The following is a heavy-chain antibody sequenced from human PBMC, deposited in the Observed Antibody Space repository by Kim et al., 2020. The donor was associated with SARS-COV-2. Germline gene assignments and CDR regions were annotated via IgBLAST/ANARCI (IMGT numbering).Heavy chain of an antibody. Sequence: GGSLRLSCAASGFTFSNAWMSWVRQAPGKGLEWVGRIKSKTDGGTTDYAAPVKGRFTISRDDSKNTLYLQMNSLKTEDTAVYYCTSYSSGYDDAFDIWGQGTMVTVSS. V-gene: IGHV3-15*01. J-gene: IGHJ3*02. CDR2: IKSKTDGGTT. CDR1: GFTFSNAW. CDR3: TSYSSGYDDAFDI. D-gene: IGHD3-22*01.